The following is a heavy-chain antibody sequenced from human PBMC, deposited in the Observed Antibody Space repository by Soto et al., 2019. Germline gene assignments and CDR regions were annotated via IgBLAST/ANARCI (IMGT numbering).Heavy chain of an antibody. V-gene: IGHV3-23*01. D-gene: IGHD2-21*01. CDR1: GFTFKNFV. Sequence: EVQLLESGGGLVQPGGSLRVSCATSGFTFKNFVMSWVRQAPGKGLEWVAAIRASGEQTFYADSVKGRFTISRDNSKNRLFLLMNSLRDDDTALYFCAQDRGWGVVSPSHDSWGQGTLGTVAS. J-gene: IGHJ4*02. CDR2: IRASGEQT. CDR3: AQDRGWGVVSPSHDS.